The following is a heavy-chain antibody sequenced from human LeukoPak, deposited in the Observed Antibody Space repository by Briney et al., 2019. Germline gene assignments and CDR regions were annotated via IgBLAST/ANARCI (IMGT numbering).Heavy chain of an antibody. CDR1: GFTFSSYG. CDR2: IWYDGSNK. Sequence: GRSLRLSCAASGFTFSSYGMHWVRQAPGKGLEWVAVIWYDGSNKYYADSVKGRFTISRDNSKNTLYLQMNSLRAEDTAVYYCARDSPHIAARDYYYYMDVWGKGTTVTVSS. V-gene: IGHV3-33*01. D-gene: IGHD6-6*01. CDR3: ARDSPHIAARDYYYYMDV. J-gene: IGHJ6*03.